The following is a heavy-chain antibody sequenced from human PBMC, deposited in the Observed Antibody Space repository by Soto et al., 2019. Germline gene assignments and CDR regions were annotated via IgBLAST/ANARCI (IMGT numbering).Heavy chain of an antibody. Sequence: PGGSLRLSCAASGFTFSSYAMHWVRQAPGKGLEWVAVISYDGSNKYYADSVKRRFTISRDNSKNTLYLQMNSLRAEDTAVYYCARDRADHRIQLWFHYYYGMDVWGQGTTVTVSS. J-gene: IGHJ6*02. CDR2: ISYDGSNK. D-gene: IGHD5-18*01. CDR3: ARDRADHRIQLWFHYYYGMDV. V-gene: IGHV3-30-3*01. CDR1: GFTFSSYA.